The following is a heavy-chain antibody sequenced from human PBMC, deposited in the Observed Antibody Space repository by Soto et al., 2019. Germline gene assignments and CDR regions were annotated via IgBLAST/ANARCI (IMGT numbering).Heavy chain of an antibody. V-gene: IGHV4-61*01. D-gene: IGHD3-16*01. CDR2: LYHSVTT. CDR3: ARSQRGRTAFTFDY. Sequence: SETLSLTCAVSGDSVSNDNYYWRWIRQPPGKGLEWIGYLYHSVTTNYNSYLKSRLSLSVDMSKNQFSLKLASVTAADTAVYFCARSQRGRTAFTFDYWAQGALVTVSS. J-gene: IGHJ4*02. CDR1: GDSVSNDNYY.